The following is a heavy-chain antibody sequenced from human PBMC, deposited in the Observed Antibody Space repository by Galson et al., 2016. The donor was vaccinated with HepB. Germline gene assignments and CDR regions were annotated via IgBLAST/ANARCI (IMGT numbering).Heavy chain of an antibody. CDR3: ARDSRYCTSIGCEGDAFDI. Sequence: SLRLSCAASGFTFRSYWMSWVRQAPGKGLEWVANIKQDGSEKYYVDSVKGRFSISRDNAKNSMFLQMNSLRAEDTAVYSCARDSRYCTSIGCEGDAFDIWGQGTLVTVSS. CDR1: GFTFRSYW. D-gene: IGHD2-8*01. CDR2: IKQDGSEK. J-gene: IGHJ3*02. V-gene: IGHV3-7*01.